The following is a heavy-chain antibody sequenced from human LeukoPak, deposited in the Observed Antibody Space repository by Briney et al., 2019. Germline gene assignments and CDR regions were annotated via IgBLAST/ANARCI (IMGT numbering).Heavy chain of an antibody. CDR1: GFTFSSYW. CDR2: INSDGSST. V-gene: IGHV3-74*01. D-gene: IGHD6-19*01. CDR3: ARGGGSGWSDAFDI. J-gene: IGHJ3*02. Sequence: GSLRLSCAASGFTFSSYWMHWVRQAPGKGLVWVSRINSDGSSTSYADSVKGRFTISRVNAKNTLYLQMNSLRAEDTAVYYCARGGGSGWSDAFDIWGQGTMVTVPS.